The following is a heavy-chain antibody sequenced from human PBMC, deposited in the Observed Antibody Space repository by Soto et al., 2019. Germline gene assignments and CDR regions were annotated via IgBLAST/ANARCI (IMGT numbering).Heavy chain of an antibody. CDR3: ARDVSSSWHNWLDP. CDR2: IYYSGST. V-gene: IGHV4-59*01. J-gene: IGHJ5*02. CDR1: GGSISSYY. Sequence: SETLSLTCTVSGGSISSYYWSWIRQPPGKGLEWIGYIYYSGSTNYNPSLKSRVTISVDTSKNQFSLKLSSVTAADTAVYYCARDVSSSWHNWLDPWGQGTLVTVSS. D-gene: IGHD6-13*01.